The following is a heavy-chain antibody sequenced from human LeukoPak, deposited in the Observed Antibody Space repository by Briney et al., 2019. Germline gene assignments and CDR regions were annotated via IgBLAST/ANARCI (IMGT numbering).Heavy chain of an antibody. V-gene: IGHV4-61*01. CDR2: IYYSGST. D-gene: IGHD3-10*01. Sequence: SETLSLTCTVSGFSVSSGSYYWRWLRQPPGKGLEWIGYIYYSGSTNYNHSLKSLATISVDTSKNQFSLKLSSVTAADTAVYYCARDRATMVRGVIRAFDIWGQGTMVTVSS. CDR3: ARDRATMVRGVIRAFDI. CDR1: GFSVSSGSYY. J-gene: IGHJ3*02.